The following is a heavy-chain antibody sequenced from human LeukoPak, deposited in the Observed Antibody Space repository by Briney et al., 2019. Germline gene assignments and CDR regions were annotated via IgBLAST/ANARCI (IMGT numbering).Heavy chain of an antibody. J-gene: IGHJ4*02. Sequence: PGGSLRLSCVVSGFTFSTSAMSWVRQAPGKGLEWVSGTSESGGSTYYADSVKGRFTSSRDNSKNTLYLQMNNLRAEDTAAYYCAKGSFWGQGTLVTVSS. V-gene: IGHV3-23*01. CDR3: AKGSF. CDR2: TSESGGST. D-gene: IGHD3-10*01. CDR1: GFTFSTSA.